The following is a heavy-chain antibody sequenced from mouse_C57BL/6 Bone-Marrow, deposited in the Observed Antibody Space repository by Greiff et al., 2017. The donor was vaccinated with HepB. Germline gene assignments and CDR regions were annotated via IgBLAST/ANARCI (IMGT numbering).Heavy chain of an antibody. V-gene: IGHV5-6*01. CDR3: ARGNWDCFDY. J-gene: IGHJ2*01. D-gene: IGHD4-1*01. CDR2: ISSGGSYT. CDR1: GFTFSSYG. Sequence: EVNVVESGGDLVKPGGSLKLSCAASGFTFSSYGMSWVRQTPDKRLEWVATISSGGSYTYYPDSVKGRFTISRDNAKNTLYLQMSHLKSEDTAMYYCARGNWDCFDYWGQGTTLTVSS.